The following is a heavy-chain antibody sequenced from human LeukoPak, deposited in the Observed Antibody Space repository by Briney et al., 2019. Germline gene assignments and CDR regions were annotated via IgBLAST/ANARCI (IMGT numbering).Heavy chain of an antibody. Sequence: SETLSLTCTVSGGSISSYYWSWIRQPPGKGLEWIGYIYYSGSTNYNPSLKSRVTISVDTSKNQFSLKLSSVTAADTAVYYCARGSRYPVGLDAWGQGTTVTVSS. V-gene: IGHV4-59*01. CDR1: GGSISSYY. CDR3: ARGSRYPVGLDA. CDR2: IYYSGST. D-gene: IGHD3-9*01. J-gene: IGHJ6*02.